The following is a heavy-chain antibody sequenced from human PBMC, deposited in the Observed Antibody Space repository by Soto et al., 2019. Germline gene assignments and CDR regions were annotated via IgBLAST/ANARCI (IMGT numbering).Heavy chain of an antibody. V-gene: IGHV1-69*01. CDR2: IIPIFGTA. CDR1: GVTFSSYA. D-gene: IGHD6-6*01. J-gene: IGHJ5*02. CDR3: ARDFDRIAARRSWFDP. Sequence: QVQLVQSGAEVKKPGSSVKFSCKASGVTFSSYAISWVRQAPGQGLEWMGGIIPIFGTANYAQKFQGRVTITADDSTSTSYLELSSLRSEDTAVYYCARDFDRIAARRSWFDPWGQGPLVTVSS.